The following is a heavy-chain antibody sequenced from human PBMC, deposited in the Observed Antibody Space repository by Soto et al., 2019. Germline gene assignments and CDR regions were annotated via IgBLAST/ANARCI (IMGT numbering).Heavy chain of an antibody. CDR1: GDSIIGTGW. CDR2: VYHSGAT. D-gene: IGHD3-22*01. CDR3: VRNGYYSLDV. J-gene: IGHJ6*02. Sequence: QVQLQESGPGLVRPSGTLSLTCAVSGDSIIGTGWWSWVRQSPGKGLDWIGEVYHSGATNYNPSLKSRVTISVDTSRNQFSLNLGSVTAADTAVYYCVRNGYYSLDVWGQGTPVTVSS. V-gene: IGHV4-4*02.